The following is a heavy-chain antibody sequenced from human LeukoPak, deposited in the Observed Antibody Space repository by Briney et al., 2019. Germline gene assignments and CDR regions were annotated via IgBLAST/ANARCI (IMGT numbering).Heavy chain of an antibody. J-gene: IGHJ4*02. V-gene: IGHV4-59*11. CDR2: IYYSGST. CDR3: ATVATGMIFDY. Sequence: ASETLSLTCTVSGGSISSHYWSWIRQPPGKGLEWIGYIYYSGSTNYNPSPKSRVTISVDTSKNQFSLKLSSVTAADTAVYYCATVATGMIFDYWGQGTLVTVSS. CDR1: GGSISSHY. D-gene: IGHD1-1*01.